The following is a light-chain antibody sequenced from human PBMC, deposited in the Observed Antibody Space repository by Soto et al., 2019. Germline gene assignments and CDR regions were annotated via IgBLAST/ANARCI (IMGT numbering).Light chain of an antibody. CDR3: HQSGGSVQT. CDR1: QSVSSN. Sequence: EIVLTQSPATLSVSPGERATLSCRASQSVSSNLAWYQQKPGQAPRLLIYGASTRATGIPARFSGSGSGTEFTLTISSLQSEDFAVYYCHQSGGSVQTFGQGTKV. J-gene: IGKJ1*01. CDR2: GAS. V-gene: IGKV3-15*01.